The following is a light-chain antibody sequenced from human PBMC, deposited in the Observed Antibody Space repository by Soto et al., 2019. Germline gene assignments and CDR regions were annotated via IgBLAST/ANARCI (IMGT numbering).Light chain of an antibody. CDR2: GAF. Sequence: DMQMTQSPSSLSASVGDRVTITCRPSQTIDNYLNWYQHKPGKAPKLLIYGAFTLQSGVSSRFTGSASRTDFTLTIDNLQAEDFATYYCQQTYTIPFAFGQGTKLEI. CDR1: QTIDNY. CDR3: QQTYTIPFA. J-gene: IGKJ2*01. V-gene: IGKV1-39*01.